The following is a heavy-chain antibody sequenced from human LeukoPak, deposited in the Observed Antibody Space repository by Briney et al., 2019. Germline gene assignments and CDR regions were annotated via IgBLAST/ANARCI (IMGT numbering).Heavy chain of an antibody. CDR2: IKQDGLEK. J-gene: IGHJ4*02. Sequence: GGSLRLSCAACGFSFTTRAMGWVREARGKGREWVAKIKQDGLEKSYVGSVTRRLTISSDNAKHSLYLQMNSLRAEDTAVYYCVRQRRYCSRDSCYQRPFDYWGQGTLVTVSS. CDR1: GFSFTTRA. CDR3: VRQRRYCSRDSCYQRPFDY. D-gene: IGHD2-15*01. V-gene: IGHV3-7*01.